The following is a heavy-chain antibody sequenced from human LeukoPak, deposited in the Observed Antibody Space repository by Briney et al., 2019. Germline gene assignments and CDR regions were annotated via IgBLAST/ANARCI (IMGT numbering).Heavy chain of an antibody. J-gene: IGHJ4*02. Sequence: PSETLSLTCTVSGGSLSSYYWSWIRQPPGKGLEWIGYIYYSGSTNYNPSLRSRVTISVDTSKNQFSLKMRSVTAADTAVYYCATSGLWFGERKGLDYWGQGTLVTVSS. V-gene: IGHV4-59*01. CDR2: IYYSGST. CDR3: ATSGLWFGERKGLDY. D-gene: IGHD3-10*01. CDR1: GGSLSSYY.